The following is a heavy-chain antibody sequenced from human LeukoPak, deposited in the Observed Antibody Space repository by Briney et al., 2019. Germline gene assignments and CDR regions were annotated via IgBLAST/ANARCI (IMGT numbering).Heavy chain of an antibody. CDR1: GLTFTSYY. J-gene: IGHJ4*01. Sequence: ASVKVSCKASGLTFTSYYMHWVRQAPGQGLGWIGIINPSGGRTRYTQRLQGRVTMTRDTSTSTVYMELSSLRSEDTAVYYCARDVGITAVRGTFDYWGQGTLVTVSS. CDR3: ARDVGITAVRGTFDY. CDR2: INPSGGRT. V-gene: IGHV1-46*01. D-gene: IGHD3-10*01.